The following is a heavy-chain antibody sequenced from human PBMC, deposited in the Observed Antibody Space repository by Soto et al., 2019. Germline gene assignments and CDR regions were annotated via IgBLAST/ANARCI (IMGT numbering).Heavy chain of an antibody. CDR1: GYTFTSYG. Sequence: QVQLVQSGAEVKKPGASVKVSCKASGYTFTSYGISWVRQAPGQGLEWMGWISAYNGNTNYAQKLQGRVTMTTDTSTSTADMELRSLRSDDTAVYYCARAGYYDSSGYYPIDYWGQGTLVTVSS. CDR2: ISAYNGNT. CDR3: ARAGYYDSSGYYPIDY. D-gene: IGHD3-22*01. J-gene: IGHJ4*02. V-gene: IGHV1-18*01.